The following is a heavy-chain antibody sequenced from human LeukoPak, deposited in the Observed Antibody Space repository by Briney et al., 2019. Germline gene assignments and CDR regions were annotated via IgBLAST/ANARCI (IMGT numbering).Heavy chain of an antibody. J-gene: IGHJ6*04. Sequence: GGSLRLSCVASGFTFNNYAMNWVRQAPGKGLEWVSAISDSDGSTKYADSVKGRFTISTDKSKNTPYLQMNSLRAEDTAVYHCAKADCRSINCYVKDFWGKGTTVTVSS. CDR1: GFTFNNYA. CDR3: AKADCRSINCYVKDF. V-gene: IGHV3-23*01. D-gene: IGHD2-2*01. CDR2: ISDSDGST.